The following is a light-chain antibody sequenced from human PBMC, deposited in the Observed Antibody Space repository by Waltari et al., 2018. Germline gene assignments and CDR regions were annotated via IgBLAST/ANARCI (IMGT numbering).Light chain of an antibody. Sequence: SYELTQPPSVSVSPGQTASITCSGDKLGDKYACWYQQKPGQSPVLVIYQDIKRHSGIPERFSGSNSGNTATLTISGSQAMDEADYYCQAWDSRVVFGGGTKLTVL. J-gene: IGLJ2*01. CDR3: QAWDSRVV. CDR1: KLGDKY. V-gene: IGLV3-1*01. CDR2: QDI.